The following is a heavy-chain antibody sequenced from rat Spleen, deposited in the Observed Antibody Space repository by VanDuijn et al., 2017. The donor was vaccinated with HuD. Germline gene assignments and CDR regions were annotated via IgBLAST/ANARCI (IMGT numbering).Heavy chain of an antibody. V-gene: IGHV2-13*01. CDR3: TRSYGGYTSNWFAY. CDR2: IWGDGST. CDR1: GFSLISYA. Sequence: QVQLKESGPGLVQPSQTLSLTCTVSGFSLISYAVNWVRQPPGKGLEWMGGIWGDGSTKYSSVLKSRLSISRDTSKSQVFLKMNSLQTDDTAIYFCTRSYGGYTSNWFAYWGQGTLVTVSS. D-gene: IGHD1-11*01. J-gene: IGHJ3*01.